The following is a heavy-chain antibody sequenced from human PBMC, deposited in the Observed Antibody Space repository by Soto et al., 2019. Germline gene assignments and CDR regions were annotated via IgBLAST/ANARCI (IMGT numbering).Heavy chain of an antibody. CDR3: ARWGSGCYYFDY. D-gene: IGHD6-19*01. Sequence: QVQLQQWGAGLLKPSETLSLTCAVYGGSFSGYYWSWIRQHPGKGLEWIGEINHNGSTNYNPSLKSRVTISVYTSKNQFSLKLSSVTAADTAVYYCARWGSGCYYFDYWGQGTLVTVSS. J-gene: IGHJ4*02. V-gene: IGHV4-34*01. CDR2: INHNGST. CDR1: GGSFSGYY.